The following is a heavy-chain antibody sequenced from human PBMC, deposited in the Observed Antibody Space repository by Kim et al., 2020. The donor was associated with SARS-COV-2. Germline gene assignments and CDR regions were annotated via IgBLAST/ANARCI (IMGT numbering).Heavy chain of an antibody. CDR3: AKDPGKIFGVVTRPDYYYGMDV. V-gene: IGHV3-23*01. Sequence: GGSLRLSCAASGFTFSSYAMSWVRQAPGKGLEWVSAISGSGGSTYYADSVKGRFTISRDNSKNTLYLQMNSLRAEDTAVYYCAKDPGKIFGVVTRPDYYYGMDVWGQGTTVTVSS. CDR2: ISGSGGST. CDR1: GFTFSSYA. J-gene: IGHJ6*02. D-gene: IGHD3-3*01.